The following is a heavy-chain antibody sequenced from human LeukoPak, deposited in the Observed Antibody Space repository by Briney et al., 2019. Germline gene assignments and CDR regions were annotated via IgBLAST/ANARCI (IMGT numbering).Heavy chain of an antibody. J-gene: IGHJ4*02. CDR2: ISKDSSDI. Sequence: GGSLRLSCAASGFTFSSYAMSWVRQAPGKGLEWVSHISKDSSDINYADSVKGRFTISRDNAKKSLYLQMSSLRDEDTAVYYCARDFRGNYSIDYWGQGTLVTVSS. CDR3: ARDFRGNYSIDY. D-gene: IGHD1-26*01. CDR1: GFTFSSYA. V-gene: IGHV3-48*02.